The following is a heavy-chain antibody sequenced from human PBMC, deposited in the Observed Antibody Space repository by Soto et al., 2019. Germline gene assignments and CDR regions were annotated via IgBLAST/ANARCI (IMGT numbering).Heavy chain of an antibody. Sequence: SXTLSLACTVPGGSISSGGYYWSWIRQHPGKGLEWIGYIYYSGSTYYNPSLKSRVTISVDTSKNQFSLKLSSVTAADTAVYYCARVGGINWFDPWGQGTLVTVSS. CDR2: IYYSGST. CDR3: ARVGGINWFDP. D-gene: IGHD3-16*01. CDR1: GGSISSGGYY. V-gene: IGHV4-31*03. J-gene: IGHJ5*02.